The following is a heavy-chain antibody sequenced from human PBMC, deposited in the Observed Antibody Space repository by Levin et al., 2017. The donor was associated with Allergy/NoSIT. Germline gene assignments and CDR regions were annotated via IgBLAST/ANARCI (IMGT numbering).Heavy chain of an antibody. D-gene: IGHD3-10*01. V-gene: IGHV1-2*02. CDR3: ARMREPINMFRGAQWGYYMDV. Sequence: ASVKVSCKASGYTFTGYYIHWVRQAPGQGLEWMGWINPDIGGTKSAQKFQGRVTMTRDTSTSTAYMELSRLRSDDTAMYYCARMREPINMFRGAQWGYYMDVWGKGTTVTVSS. CDR1: GYTFTGYY. CDR2: INPDIGGT. J-gene: IGHJ6*03.